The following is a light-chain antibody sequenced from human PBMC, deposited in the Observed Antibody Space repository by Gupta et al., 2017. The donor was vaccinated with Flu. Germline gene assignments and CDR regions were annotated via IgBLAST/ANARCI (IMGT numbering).Light chain of an antibody. CDR1: SSDVGGYNY. CDR2: EVN. CDR3: SSYAVSNFLV. Sequence: QSALTQPPSASGSPGQSVTISCTGTSSDVGGYNYVSWYQHHPGKAPKLMIYEVNKRPSGVPDRFSGSKPGNTASLTVSGLQAEDEADYYCSSYAVSNFLVFGGGTKLTVL. J-gene: IGLJ2*01. V-gene: IGLV2-8*01.